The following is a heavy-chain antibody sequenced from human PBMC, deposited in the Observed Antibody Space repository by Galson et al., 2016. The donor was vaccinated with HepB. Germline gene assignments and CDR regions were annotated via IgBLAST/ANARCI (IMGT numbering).Heavy chain of an antibody. CDR2: FNPSRGST. Sequence: VKVSCKASGYLFSTYFIHWVRQAPGQGLEWMGLFNPSRGSTTYAQKLQGRVTMSGDTSTGTFYMELSSLTSEDTAMYYCARRSAGGSEAFLDYWGQGTLVTVSS. V-gene: IGHV1-46*04. D-gene: IGHD6-19*01. CDR3: ARRSAGGSEAFLDY. J-gene: IGHJ4*02. CDR1: GYLFSTYF.